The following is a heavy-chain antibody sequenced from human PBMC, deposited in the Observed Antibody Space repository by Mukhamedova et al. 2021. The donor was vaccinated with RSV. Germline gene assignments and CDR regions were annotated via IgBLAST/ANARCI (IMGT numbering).Heavy chain of an antibody. V-gene: IGHV3-21*01. CDR2: ISSSSSYI. D-gene: IGHD3-22*01. CDR3: ASNRDYYDSSGYYEPAWYFDI. J-gene: IGHJ2*01. Sequence: APGKGLEWVSSISSSSSYIYYADSVKGRFTISRDNAKNSLYLQMNSLRAEDTAVYYCASNRDYYDSSGYYEPAWYFDIWGRGTL.